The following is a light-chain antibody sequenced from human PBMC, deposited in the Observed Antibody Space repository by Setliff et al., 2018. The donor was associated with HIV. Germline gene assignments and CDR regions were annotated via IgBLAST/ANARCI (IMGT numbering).Light chain of an antibody. CDR1: NIGSKS. CDR3: QVWDSSSDPPCV. Sequence: SYELTQPPSVSVAPGKTARITCGGDNIGSKSVHWYQQRPGQAPVVVIYYDSDRPSGIPERFSGSNSGNTATLTISRVEAGDEADYYCQVWDSSSDPPCVFATGTKV. V-gene: IGLV3-21*04. CDR2: YDS. J-gene: IGLJ1*01.